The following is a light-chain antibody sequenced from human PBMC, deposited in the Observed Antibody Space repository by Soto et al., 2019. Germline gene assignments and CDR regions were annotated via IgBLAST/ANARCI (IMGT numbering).Light chain of an antibody. J-gene: IGLJ3*02. CDR2: LNSDGSH. V-gene: IGLV4-69*01. CDR3: QTWGTCIRV. Sequence: QPVLTQSPSASASLGASVKLTCTLSSGHSSYAIAWHQQQPEKGPRYLMKLNSDGSHSKGDGIPDRFSGSSAGAERYLTISSLQSEDEADYYCQTWGTCIRVFGGGTKLNVL. CDR1: SGHSSYA.